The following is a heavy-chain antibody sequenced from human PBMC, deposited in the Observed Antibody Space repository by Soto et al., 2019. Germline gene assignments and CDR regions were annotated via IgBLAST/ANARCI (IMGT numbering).Heavy chain of an antibody. J-gene: IGHJ5*02. CDR3: AQRPLAVAVSPCFDP. CDR2: IDSSGEK. D-gene: IGHD6-19*01. CDR1: GLTITDSEMG. Sequence: QVTLKESGPVLVKPTETLTLRCTVSGLTITDSEMGVSWIRQPPGQPLQWLAHIDSSGEKSYRTFLKSRLAISNDTSKSQIVLTMTNMDPADTATYYCAQRPLAVAVSPCFDPWGQGIPVTVSS. V-gene: IGHV2-26*01.